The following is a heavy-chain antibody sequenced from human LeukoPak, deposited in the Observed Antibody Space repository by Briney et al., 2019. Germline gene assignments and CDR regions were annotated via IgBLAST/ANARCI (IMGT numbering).Heavy chain of an antibody. CDR3: ARVRDSYYYYMDV. CDR1: GFTFSSYW. J-gene: IGHJ6*03. V-gene: IGHV3-74*01. CDR2: INSDGSST. Sequence: PGGSERLSCAASGFTFSSYWMHWVRQAPGKGLVWVSRINSDGSSTSYADSVKGRFTISRDNAKNTLYLQMNSLRAEDTAVYYCARVRDSYYYYMDVWGKGTTVTVSS.